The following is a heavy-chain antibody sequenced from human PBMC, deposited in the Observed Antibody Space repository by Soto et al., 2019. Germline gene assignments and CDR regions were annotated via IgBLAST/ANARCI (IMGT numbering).Heavy chain of an antibody. CDR1: GFTFSNYA. V-gene: IGHV3-23*01. Sequence: GGSLRLSCAASGFTFSNYALTWVRQAPGKGLEWASVISSRGGSVYYADSVKGRFTIYRDTSKNTLYLQMNRLRAEDTAVYYCAKSTIAPHCYYCGLDVWGQGTTVTVSS. D-gene: IGHD6-6*01. CDR3: AKSTIAPHCYYCGLDV. CDR2: ISSRGGSV. J-gene: IGHJ6*02.